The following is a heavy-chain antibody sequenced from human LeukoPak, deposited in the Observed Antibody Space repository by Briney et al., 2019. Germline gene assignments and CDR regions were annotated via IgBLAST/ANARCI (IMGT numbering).Heavy chain of an antibody. Sequence: GASVKVSCKASGYTFTNYAIHWVRRAPGQRFEWMGWINAANGHTKYSQEFQDRITITRDTFATTAYMELSNLRSEDMALYYCARGRGPPNSNRDFYYYYYMDVWGTGTTVTVSS. J-gene: IGHJ6*03. CDR3: ARGRGPPNSNRDFYYYYYMDV. CDR1: GYTFTNYA. V-gene: IGHV1-3*03. D-gene: IGHD6-13*01. CDR2: INAANGHT.